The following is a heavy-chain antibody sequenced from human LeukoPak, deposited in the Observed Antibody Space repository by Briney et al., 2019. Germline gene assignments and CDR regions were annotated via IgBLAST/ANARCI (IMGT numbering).Heavy chain of an antibody. J-gene: IGHJ4*02. CDR1: GGSFSGYC. CDR3: ARDRGDYDSSGYYGYFDY. CDR2: INHSGST. Sequence: SETLSLTCAVYGGSFSGYCWSWIRQPPGKGLDWIGEINHSGSTNYNPSLKSRVTISVDTSKNQFSLKMSSVTAAETAVYYCARDRGDYDSSGYYGYFDYWGQGALVTVSS. D-gene: IGHD3-22*01. V-gene: IGHV4-34*01.